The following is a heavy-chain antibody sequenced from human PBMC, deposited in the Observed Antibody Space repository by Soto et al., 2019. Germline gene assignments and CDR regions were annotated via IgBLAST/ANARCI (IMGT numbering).Heavy chain of an antibody. Sequence: LSLTCAVYGGSFSGYYWSWIRQPPGKGLEWIGEINHSGSTNYNPSLKSRVTISVDTSKNQFSLKLSSVTAADTAVYYCARSGSSGYFRRYFDYWGQGTLVTVSS. D-gene: IGHD3-22*01. CDR1: GGSFSGYY. CDR3: ARSGSSGYFRRYFDY. J-gene: IGHJ4*02. CDR2: INHSGST. V-gene: IGHV4-34*01.